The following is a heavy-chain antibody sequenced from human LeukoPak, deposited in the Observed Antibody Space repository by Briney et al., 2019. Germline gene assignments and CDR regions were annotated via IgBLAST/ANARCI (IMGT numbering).Heavy chain of an antibody. D-gene: IGHD6-19*01. Sequence: GGSLRLSCAASGFTFSSYAMSWVRQAPGKGLEWVSAISGSGGSTYYADSVKGRFTISRDNSKKTLYLQMKSLRAEDTAVYYCSKNARRAVAARTFDYWGQGTLVTVSS. CDR2: ISGSGGST. CDR1: GFTFSSYA. V-gene: IGHV3-23*01. J-gene: IGHJ4*02. CDR3: SKNARRAVAARTFDY.